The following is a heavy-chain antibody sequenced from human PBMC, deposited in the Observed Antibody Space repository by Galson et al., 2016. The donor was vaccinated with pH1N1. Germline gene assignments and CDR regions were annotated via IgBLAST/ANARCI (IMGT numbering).Heavy chain of an antibody. V-gene: IGHV3-74*01. Sequence: SLRLSCAASEFILSNKWMHWLRQSPGKGLEWLAVLKSDGTSARYADSVKGRFTISRDNAKNTLYLQMNSLRVEDTSVYYCIREMSWGQGVLVTVSS. J-gene: IGHJ5*02. CDR1: EFILSNKW. CDR3: IREMS. CDR2: LKSDGTSA.